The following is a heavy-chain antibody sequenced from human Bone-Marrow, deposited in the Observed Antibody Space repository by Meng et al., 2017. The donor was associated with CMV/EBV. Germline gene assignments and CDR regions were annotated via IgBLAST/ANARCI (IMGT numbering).Heavy chain of an antibody. CDR3: ARDGPWGIEMATIDYFDY. CDR1: GYTFTGYY. Sequence: ASVKVSCKASGYTFTGYYMHWVRQAPGQGLEWMGWINPNSGGTNYAQKFQGRVTMTRDTSISTAYMELSRLRFDDTAVYYCARDGPWGIEMATIDYFDYWGQGTLVTVSS. J-gene: IGHJ4*02. CDR2: INPNSGGT. V-gene: IGHV1-2*02. D-gene: IGHD5-24*01.